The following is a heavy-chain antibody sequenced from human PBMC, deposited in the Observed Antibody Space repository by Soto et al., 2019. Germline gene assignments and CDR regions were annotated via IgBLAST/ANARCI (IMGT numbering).Heavy chain of an antibody. CDR2: INPNSGGT. CDR3: ARDPNHYYYDSSGYYHGIDY. CDR1: GYTFTGYY. J-gene: IGHJ4*02. D-gene: IGHD3-22*01. V-gene: IGHV1-2*02. Sequence: QVQLVQSGAEVKKPGASVKVSCKASGYTFTGYYMHWVRQAPGQGLEWMGWINPNSGGTNYAQKFQGSVTMTRDTSISTAYMELSRLRSDDTAVYYCARDPNHYYYDSSGYYHGIDYWGQGTLVTVSS.